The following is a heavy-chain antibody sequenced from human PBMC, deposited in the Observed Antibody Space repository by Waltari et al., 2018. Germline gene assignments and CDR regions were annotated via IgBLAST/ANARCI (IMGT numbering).Heavy chain of an antibody. CDR3: ATVRRYQPLPDAFDI. J-gene: IGHJ3*02. CDR2: FDPEDGET. V-gene: IGHV1-24*01. Sequence: QFQLVQSGAEVKKHGASVKVSSKVSGYTITELSMPWVRKDPGKGLEWMVGFDPEDGETIYAQKFQGRVTMTEDTSTDTAYMELSSLRSEDTAVYYCATVRRYQPLPDAFDIWGQGTMVTVSS. CDR1: GYTITELS. D-gene: IGHD2-2*01.